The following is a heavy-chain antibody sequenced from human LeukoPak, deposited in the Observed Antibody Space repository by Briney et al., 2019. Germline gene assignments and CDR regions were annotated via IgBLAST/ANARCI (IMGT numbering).Heavy chain of an antibody. CDR1: GFTFSSYE. D-gene: IGHD6-19*01. Sequence: ESGGGVVQPGRSLRLSCAASGFTFSSYEMNWVRQAPEKGLEWVSYISSSGSTIYYADSVKGRFTISRDDSKNTLYLQLNSLRAEDTAVYYCARNSGWYGVSWGQGTLVSVSS. J-gene: IGHJ4*02. CDR3: ARNSGWYGVS. V-gene: IGHV3-48*03. CDR2: ISSSGSTI.